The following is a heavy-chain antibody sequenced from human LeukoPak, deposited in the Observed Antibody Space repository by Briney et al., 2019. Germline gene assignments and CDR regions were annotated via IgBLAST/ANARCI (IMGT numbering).Heavy chain of an antibody. CDR2: MNPNSGNT. Sequence: ASVKVSCKASGYTFINYDINWVRQATGQGLEWMGWMNPNSGNTAYAQKFQGRVTMTRDTSISTIYMELSSLRSDDTAVYYCARVWSGYYTNGAYYYYMDVWGKATTVTVSS. D-gene: IGHD3-3*01. CDR1: GYTFINYD. CDR3: ARVWSGYYTNGAYYYYMDV. V-gene: IGHV1-8*01. J-gene: IGHJ6*03.